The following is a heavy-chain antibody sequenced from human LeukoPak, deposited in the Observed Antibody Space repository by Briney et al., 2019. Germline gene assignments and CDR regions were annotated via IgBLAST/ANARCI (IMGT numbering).Heavy chain of an antibody. Sequence: SETLSLTCSVSGGSISSGDYYWSWIRQPPGKGLEWIGYIYYSGSTDYNPSLKSRITMSLDTSNNQFSLKLTSVTAADTAVYYCARTTVTTSWFDPWGQGTLVTVSS. D-gene: IGHD4-17*01. V-gene: IGHV4-30-4*01. CDR1: GGSISSGDYY. CDR3: ARTTVTTSWFDP. CDR2: IYYSGST. J-gene: IGHJ5*02.